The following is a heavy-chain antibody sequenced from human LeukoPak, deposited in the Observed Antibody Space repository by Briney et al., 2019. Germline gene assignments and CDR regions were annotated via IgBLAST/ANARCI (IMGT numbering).Heavy chain of an antibody. Sequence: PGGSLRLSCAASGFTFSSYGIHWVRQAPGKGLEWVAVISYDGSHKYYADSVKGRFTISSDNSKNTLYLQMNSLRAEDTAVYYCAKDLRDSRFLPRRYCSGGSCYQGIDYWGQGTLVTVSS. CDR2: ISYDGSHK. J-gene: IGHJ4*02. CDR3: AKDLRDSRFLPRRYCSGGSCYQGIDY. D-gene: IGHD2-15*01. V-gene: IGHV3-30*18. CDR1: GFTFSSYG.